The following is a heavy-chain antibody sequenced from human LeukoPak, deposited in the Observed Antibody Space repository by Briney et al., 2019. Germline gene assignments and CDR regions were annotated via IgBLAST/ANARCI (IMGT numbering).Heavy chain of an antibody. CDR1: GFTFSSYW. CDR2: IKRDGSEK. J-gene: IGHJ4*02. V-gene: IGHV3-7*01. Sequence: GGSLRLSCAASGFTFSSYWMSWVRQAPGKGLEWVANIKRDGSEKYYVDSVKGRFTISRDNAKNSLYLQMNSLRAEDTAVYYCARGFLYYYDSSGYDYWGQGTLVTVSS. D-gene: IGHD3-22*01. CDR3: ARGFLYYYDSSGYDY.